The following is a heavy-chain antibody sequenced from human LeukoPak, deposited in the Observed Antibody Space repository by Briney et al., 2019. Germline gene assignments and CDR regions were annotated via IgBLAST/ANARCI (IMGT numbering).Heavy chain of an antibody. D-gene: IGHD5-18*01. CDR2: IYYSGST. J-gene: IGHJ5*02. V-gene: IGHV4-59*01. Sequence: SETLSLTCTVSGVSISSYYWSWIRQPPGKGLEWIGYIYYSGSTNYNPSLKSRVTISVDTSKNQFSLKLSSVTREDTAVYYCARRYSYGYRWFDPWGQGTLVTVSS. CDR3: ARRYSYGYRWFDP. CDR1: GVSISSYY.